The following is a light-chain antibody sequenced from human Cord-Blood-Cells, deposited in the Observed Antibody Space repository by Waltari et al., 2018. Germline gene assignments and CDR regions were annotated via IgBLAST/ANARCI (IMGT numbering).Light chain of an antibody. Sequence: IQMTQSPSSLSASVGSRVTITCRASQSISSYLNWYQQQPGKAPQLLIYAASSLQSGVPSRFSGSGSGTDFTLTISSLQPEDFATYYCQQSYSTPFTFGPGTKVDIK. J-gene: IGKJ3*01. CDR1: QSISSY. V-gene: IGKV1-39*01. CDR3: QQSYSTPFT. CDR2: AAS.